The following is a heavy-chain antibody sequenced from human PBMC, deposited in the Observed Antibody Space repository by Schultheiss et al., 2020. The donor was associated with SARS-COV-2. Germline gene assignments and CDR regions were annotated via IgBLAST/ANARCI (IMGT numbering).Heavy chain of an antibody. CDR2: ISGSGGST. CDR1: GFTFSSYA. V-gene: IGHV3-23*01. CDR3: AKESQTLSWYSSSVNWGEYYFDY. J-gene: IGHJ4*02. Sequence: GGSLRLSCAASGFTFSSYAMSWVRQAPGKGLEWVSAISGSGGSTYYADSVKGRFTISRDNSKNTLYLQMNSLRAEDTAVYYCAKESQTLSWYSSSVNWGEYYFDYWGQGTLVTVSS. D-gene: IGHD6-6*01.